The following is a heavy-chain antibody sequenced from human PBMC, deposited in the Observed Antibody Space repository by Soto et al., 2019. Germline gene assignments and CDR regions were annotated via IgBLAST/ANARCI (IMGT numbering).Heavy chain of an antibody. J-gene: IGHJ4*02. Sequence: QVHLVQSGAEVKKPGASVKVSCKTSGYTFTTYGISWVRQAPGQGREWMGWISTYNGNTNYAQNPQGRVTMTTDTSTRTACMELRSLRADDTAVYYCERWPRVVVTGYYFDNWGQGTLVTVSS. CDR1: GYTFTTYG. D-gene: IGHD2-21*02. CDR2: ISTYNGNT. CDR3: ERWPRVVVTGYYFDN. V-gene: IGHV1-18*01.